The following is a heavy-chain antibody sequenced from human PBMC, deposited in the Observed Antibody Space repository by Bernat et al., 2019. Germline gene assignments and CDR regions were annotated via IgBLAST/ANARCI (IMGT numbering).Heavy chain of an antibody. Sequence: QLQLQESGPGLVKPSETLSLTCTVSGGSISSSSYYWGWIRQPPGKGLEWIGSIYYSGSTYYNPSLKSRVTISVDTSKNQFSLKLSSVTAADTAVYYCARVGGGSSGYVNWFDPWGQGTLVTVSS. V-gene: IGHV4-39*01. J-gene: IGHJ5*02. CDR1: GGSISSSSYY. CDR3: ARVGGGSSGYVNWFDP. D-gene: IGHD3-22*01. CDR2: IYYSGST.